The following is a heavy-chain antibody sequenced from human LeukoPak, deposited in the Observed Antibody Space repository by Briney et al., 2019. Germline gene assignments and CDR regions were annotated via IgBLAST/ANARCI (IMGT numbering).Heavy chain of an antibody. V-gene: IGHV3-21*01. CDR1: GFTFSSYS. CDR2: ISSSSSYI. D-gene: IGHD6-13*01. Sequence: GGSLRLSCAASGFTFSSYSMNWVRQAPGKGLEWVASISSSSSYIYYADSVKGRFTISRDNAKNSLHLQMNSLRAEDTAVYYCAREAYTSTNKDSFDYWGQGTLVTVSS. J-gene: IGHJ4*02. CDR3: AREAYTSTNKDSFDY.